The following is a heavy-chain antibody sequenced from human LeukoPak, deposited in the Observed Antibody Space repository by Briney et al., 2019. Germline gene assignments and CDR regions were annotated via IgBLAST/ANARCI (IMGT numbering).Heavy chain of an antibody. CDR3: ARYEPLLRYFQH. CDR2: FDPEDGET. CDR1: GYTLTELS. J-gene: IGHJ1*01. V-gene: IGHV1-24*01. Sequence: ASVKVSCKVSGYTLTELSMHWVRQAPGKGLEWMGGFDPEDGETIYAQKFQGRVTMTRNTSISTAYMELSSLRSEDTAVYYCARYEPLLRYFQHWGQGTLVTVSS. D-gene: IGHD2-15*01.